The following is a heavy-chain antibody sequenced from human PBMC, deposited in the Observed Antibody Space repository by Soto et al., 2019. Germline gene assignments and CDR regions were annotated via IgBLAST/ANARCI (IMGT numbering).Heavy chain of an antibody. CDR2: ISSSSDYI. V-gene: IGHV3-21*04. Sequence: PGGSLRLSCAASEFTFSSYSMNWVRKAPGKGLEWVSSISSSSDYIYYADSVKGRFTISRDNSKNTLYLQMNSLRAEDTAVYYYAKDIKKKAPWQNWFDPWGQGTLVTVSS. D-gene: IGHD5-12*01. CDR3: AKDIKKKAPWQNWFDP. J-gene: IGHJ5*02. CDR1: EFTFSSYS.